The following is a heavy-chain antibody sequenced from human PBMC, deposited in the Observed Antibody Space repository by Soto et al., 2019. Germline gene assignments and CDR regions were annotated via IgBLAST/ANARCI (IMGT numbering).Heavy chain of an antibody. J-gene: IGHJ6*02. V-gene: IGHV4-59*01. D-gene: IGHD3-9*01. Sequence: PSETLSLTCTVSGGSISSYYWSWIRQPPGKGLEWIGYIYYSGSTNYNPSLKSRVTISVDTSKNQFSLKLSSVTAADTAVYYCARDLRLGYYDILTGYYPAYYCYGMDVWGQGTTVTVSS. CDR1: GGSISSYY. CDR3: ARDLRLGYYDILTGYYPAYYCYGMDV. CDR2: IYYSGST.